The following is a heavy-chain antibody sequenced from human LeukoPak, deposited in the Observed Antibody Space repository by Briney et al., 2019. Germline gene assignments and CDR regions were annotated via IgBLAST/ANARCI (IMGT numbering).Heavy chain of an antibody. J-gene: IGHJ3*02. CDR2: ISGSGSVS. CDR3: ARDGGFGFLAAFDI. CDR1: GFTFSSYS. Sequence: GSLRLSCAASGFTFSSYSMNWVRQAPGKGLEWISYISGSGSVSYYEDSVKGRFTISRDNAKNSLYLQMNSLRDEDTALYYCARDGGFGFLAAFDIWGQGTMVTVSS. D-gene: IGHD3-10*01. V-gene: IGHV3-48*02.